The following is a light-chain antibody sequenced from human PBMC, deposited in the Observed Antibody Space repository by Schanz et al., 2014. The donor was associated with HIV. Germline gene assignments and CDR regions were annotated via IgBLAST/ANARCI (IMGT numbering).Light chain of an antibody. J-gene: IGLJ3*02. CDR2: DVS. CDR3: SSYTSSSPWV. Sequence: QSALTQPASLSGSPGQSITISCTGTSSDVGGYNYVSWHQQHPGKAPKLMIYDVSNRPSGVSNRFSGSKSGNTASLTISGLQAEDEADYYCSSYTSSSPWVFGGGTKLTV. CDR1: SSDVGGYNY. V-gene: IGLV2-14*03.